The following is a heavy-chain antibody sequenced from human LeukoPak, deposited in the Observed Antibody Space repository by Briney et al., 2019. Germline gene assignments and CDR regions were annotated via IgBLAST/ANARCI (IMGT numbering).Heavy chain of an antibody. D-gene: IGHD1-7*01. CDR3: STGGVNWNYVGF. CDR2: IKSEIGGGTT. CDR1: GFTFSNAW. J-gene: IGHJ1*01. V-gene: IGHV3-15*01. Sequence: PGGSLRPSCGASGFTFSNAWMNWVRQAPGKGLEWVARIKSEIGGGTTDYAAPVKGRFTISRDDSKSTLYLQMNSLNIEDTAMYYCSTGGVNWNYVGFWGQGTLVTVSS.